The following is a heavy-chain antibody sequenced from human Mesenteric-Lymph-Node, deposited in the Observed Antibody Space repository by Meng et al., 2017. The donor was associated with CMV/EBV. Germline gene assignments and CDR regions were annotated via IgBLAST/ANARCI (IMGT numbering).Heavy chain of an antibody. CDR2: IVPILRMA. Sequence: SVKVSCKASGDTFSSYTIIWVRQAPGQGLEWVGRIVPILRMANYAQNFQGRVTITADKSTSTAFMELNSLRSEDTAVYYCARDHSSSPALDDYWGQGTLVTVSS. CDR1: GDTFSSYT. D-gene: IGHD6-6*01. V-gene: IGHV1-69*04. CDR3: ARDHSSSPALDDY. J-gene: IGHJ4*02.